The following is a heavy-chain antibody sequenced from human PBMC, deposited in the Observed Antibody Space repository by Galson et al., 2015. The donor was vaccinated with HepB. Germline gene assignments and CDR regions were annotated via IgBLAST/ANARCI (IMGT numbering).Heavy chain of an antibody. CDR2: IKHDGSEK. Sequence: SLRLSCAASGFTFSSYWMSWVRQAPGKGLEWVANIKHDGSEKYYVDSVRGRFTFSRDNAKNSLYLQMNSLRVEDTAVYYCARLGCTSRCLDFWGQGTLVTVSS. V-gene: IGHV3-7*03. D-gene: IGHD6-13*01. J-gene: IGHJ4*02. CDR3: ARLGCTSRCLDF. CDR1: GFTFSSYW.